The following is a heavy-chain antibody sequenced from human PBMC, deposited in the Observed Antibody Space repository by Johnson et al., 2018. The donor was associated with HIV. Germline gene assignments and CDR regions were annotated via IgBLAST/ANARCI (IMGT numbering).Heavy chain of an antibody. D-gene: IGHD5-18*01. CDR1: GFSVGTNY. V-gene: IGHV3-66*01. Sequence: VLLVESGGGLVKPGGSLRLSCAASGFSVGTNYMSWVRQAPGKGLEWVSRIYSDSGTSGTNYADSVKGRLTISRDTSKNTLYLQMNSLRAEDTAVYYCARAYSYGALYILGQGTMVTVSS. CDR2: IYSDSGTSGT. J-gene: IGHJ3*02. CDR3: ARAYSYGALYI.